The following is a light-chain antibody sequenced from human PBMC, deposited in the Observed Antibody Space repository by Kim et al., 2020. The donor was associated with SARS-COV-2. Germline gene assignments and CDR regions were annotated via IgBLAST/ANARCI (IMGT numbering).Light chain of an antibody. CDR3: QAWDTSTSSVI. Sequence: SYELTQPPSVSVSPGQTATIACSTDELGDKFTFWYQHRPGQSPALVVWQDNKRPSGIPERFSGSISGNTATLTITETQAMDEAVYYCQAWDTSTSSVIFG. J-gene: IGLJ1*01. CDR2: QDN. CDR1: ELGDKF. V-gene: IGLV3-1*01.